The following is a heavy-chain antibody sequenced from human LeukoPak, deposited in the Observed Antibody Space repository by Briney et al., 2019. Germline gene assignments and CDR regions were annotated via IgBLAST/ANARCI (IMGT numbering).Heavy chain of an antibody. V-gene: IGHV1-18*01. CDR2: ISAYNGNT. J-gene: IGHJ4*02. D-gene: IGHD3-3*01. Sequence: GASVKVSCKASGYTFTSSGINWVRQAPGQGLEWMGWISAYNGNTNYPQKFQGRVTMTTDTSTTTAYMELRSLRSDDTAVYYCARDRLRFLEWFTDHPSYFDYWGQGTLVTVSS. CDR3: ARDRLRFLEWFTDHPSYFDY. CDR1: GYTFTSSG.